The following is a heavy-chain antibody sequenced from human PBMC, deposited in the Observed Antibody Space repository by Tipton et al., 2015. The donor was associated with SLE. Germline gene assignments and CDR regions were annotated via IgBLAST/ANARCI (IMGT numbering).Heavy chain of an antibody. V-gene: IGHV4-34*01. Sequence: AGLVKPSETLSLTCAVYGGSFSGYYWSWIRQPPGKGLEWIGEINHSGSTYYNPSLKSRVTISVDTSKNQFSLKLSSVTAADTAVYYCARAGRAWNLFDYWGQGTLVTVSS. CDR2: INHSGST. J-gene: IGHJ4*02. CDR3: ARAGRAWNLFDY. D-gene: IGHD1-1*01. CDR1: GGSFSGYY.